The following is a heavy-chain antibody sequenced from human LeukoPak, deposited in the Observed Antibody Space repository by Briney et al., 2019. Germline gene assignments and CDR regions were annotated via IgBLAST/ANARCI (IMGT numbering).Heavy chain of an antibody. D-gene: IGHD3-10*01. CDR1: GGSFSGYC. J-gene: IGHJ4*02. CDR2: INHSGST. CDR3: ASATMVRGVTDY. V-gene: IGHV4-34*01. Sequence: PSETLSLTSAVHGGSFSGYCWSWIRQPPGNRLGWIGEINHSGSTKYNPSLNTRVTISVDTSKNQFSLKLSSVTAADTAVYYCASATMVRGVTDYWGQGTLVTVSS.